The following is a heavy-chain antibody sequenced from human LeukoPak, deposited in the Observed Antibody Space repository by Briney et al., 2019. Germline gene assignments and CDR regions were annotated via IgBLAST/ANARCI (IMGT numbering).Heavy chain of an antibody. V-gene: IGHV4-34*01. CDR2: INHSGST. Sequence: SETLSLTCAVYGGSFSGYYWSWIRQPPGKGLEWIGEINHSGSTKYNPSLKSRVTTSVDTSKNQSSLKLSSVTAADTAVYYCAKGIAVAGTTGYYYGLDVWGQGTTVTVSS. CDR3: AKGIAVAGTTGYYYGLDV. D-gene: IGHD6-19*01. CDR1: GGSFSGYY. J-gene: IGHJ6*02.